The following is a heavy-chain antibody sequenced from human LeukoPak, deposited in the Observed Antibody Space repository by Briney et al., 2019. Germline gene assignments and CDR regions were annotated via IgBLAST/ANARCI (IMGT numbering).Heavy chain of an antibody. Sequence: GASVKVSCKASGYTFTCYYMHLVRQAPGQGLEWMGWINPNSGGTYYAQKVQGRVTMTRDTSISTAYMELSRLRSDDTAVYYCARGYRVSYYYDSSGYPTQHWGQGTLVTVSS. J-gene: IGHJ1*01. CDR1: GYTFTCYY. D-gene: IGHD3-22*01. CDR2: INPNSGGT. CDR3: ARGYRVSYYYDSSGYPTQH. V-gene: IGHV1-2*02.